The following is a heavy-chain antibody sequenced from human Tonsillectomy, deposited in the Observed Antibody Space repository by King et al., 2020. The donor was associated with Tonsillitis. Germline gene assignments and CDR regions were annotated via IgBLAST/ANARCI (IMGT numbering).Heavy chain of an antibody. Sequence: VQLVESGGGVVQPGRPLRLSCASSGFTFSSYGMHWVRQAPGKGLEWVAVISYDGSNKYYADSGKGRFTISRDNSKNTLYLQMNSLRAEDTAVYYATPGAFDIWGQGTMVTVSS. J-gene: IGHJ3*02. V-gene: IGHV3-30*03. CDR1: GFTFSSYG. CDR2: ISYDGSNK. CDR3: TPGAFDI. D-gene: IGHD1-26*01.